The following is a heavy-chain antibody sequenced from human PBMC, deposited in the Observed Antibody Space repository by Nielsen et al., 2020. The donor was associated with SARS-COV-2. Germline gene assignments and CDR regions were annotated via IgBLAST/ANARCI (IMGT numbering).Heavy chain of an antibody. D-gene: IGHD6-19*01. V-gene: IGHV3-73*01. CDR2: IRSKANSYAT. CDR1: GFTFSGSA. CDR3: AAKYGGEWLAVFDY. Sequence: GGSLRLSCAASGFTFSGSAMHWVRQASGKGLEWVGRIRSKANSYATAYAASVKGRFTISRDDSRNTAYLQMNSLKTEDTAVYYCAAKYGGEWLAVFDYWGQGTQVTVSS. J-gene: IGHJ4*01.